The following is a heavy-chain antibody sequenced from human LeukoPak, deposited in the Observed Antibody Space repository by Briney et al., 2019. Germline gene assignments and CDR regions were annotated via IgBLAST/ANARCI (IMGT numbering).Heavy chain of an antibody. CDR2: IYYSGST. CDR3: ARISRTIFGVVIMDY. Sequence: SESVSLTCTVSGGSISSYYWSWTRQPPGKGLEWIGYIYYSGSTNYNPSLKSRVTISVDTSKNQFSLKLSSVTAADTAVYYCARISRTIFGVVIMDYWGQGTLVTVSS. V-gene: IGHV4-59*08. D-gene: IGHD3-3*01. CDR1: GGSISSYY. J-gene: IGHJ4*02.